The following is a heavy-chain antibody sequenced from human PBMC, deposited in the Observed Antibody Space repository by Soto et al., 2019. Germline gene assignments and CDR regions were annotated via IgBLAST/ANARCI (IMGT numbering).Heavy chain of an antibody. CDR2: ISSSSSTI. J-gene: IGHJ6*03. V-gene: IGHV3-48*01. D-gene: IGHD2-2*01. Sequence: GGSLILSCAAYGFTFSSYIMNWVRQAPGKGLEWVSYISSSSSTIYYADSVKGRFTISRDNAKNSLYLQMNSLRAEDTAVYYCARDVVVPAAMPFYMDVWGKGTTVTVSS. CDR1: GFTFSSYI. CDR3: ARDVVVPAAMPFYMDV.